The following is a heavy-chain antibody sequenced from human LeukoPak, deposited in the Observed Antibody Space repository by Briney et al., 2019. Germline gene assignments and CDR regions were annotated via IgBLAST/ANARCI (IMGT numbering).Heavy chain of an antibody. V-gene: IGHV3-30-3*01. CDR2: ISDDGSNK. Sequence: SGGSLRLSCAASGSTFSSDAMYWVRQAPGKGLEWVAVISDDGSNKYYADSVKGRFTISRDNSKNTLYLQMNSLRPEDTAVYYCARDRPPGGDNAFDIWGQGTMVTVSS. CDR1: GSTFSSDA. D-gene: IGHD3-16*01. CDR3: ARDRPPGGDNAFDI. J-gene: IGHJ3*02.